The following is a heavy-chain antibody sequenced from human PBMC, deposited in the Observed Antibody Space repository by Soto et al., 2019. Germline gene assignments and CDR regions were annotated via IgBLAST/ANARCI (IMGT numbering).Heavy chain of an antibody. CDR1: GYRFTNYW. Sequence: VESLNISCKGPGYRFTNYWVALVRQMPGKGLEGMGIIYPGDSDTRYSPSFQGQVTISADKSISTAYLQWSSLKASDTAIYYCARIIHYQGGKAVWRRGSKETVSS. D-gene: IGHD1-26*01. CDR3: ARIIHYQGGKAV. CDR2: IYPGDSDT. J-gene: IGHJ6*04. V-gene: IGHV5-51*01.